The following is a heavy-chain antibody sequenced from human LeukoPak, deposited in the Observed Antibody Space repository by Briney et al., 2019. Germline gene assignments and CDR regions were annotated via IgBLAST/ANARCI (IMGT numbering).Heavy chain of an antibody. Sequence: PGGSLRLSCAASGFTFNSYWMSWVRQAPGKGLEWVSYISDSSTTIYYADSVKGRFTISRDNAKNSLYLQMNSLRAEDTAVYYCARDRGGAYDFWSGYYTGYFDYWGQGTLVPVSS. D-gene: IGHD3-3*01. CDR1: GFTFNSYW. J-gene: IGHJ4*02. V-gene: IGHV3-48*01. CDR2: ISDSSTTI. CDR3: ARDRGGAYDFWSGYYTGYFDY.